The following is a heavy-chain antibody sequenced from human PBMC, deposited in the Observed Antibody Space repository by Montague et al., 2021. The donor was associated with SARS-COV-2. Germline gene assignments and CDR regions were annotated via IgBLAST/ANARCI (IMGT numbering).Heavy chain of an antibody. Sequence: SETLSLTCTVSGGSVSSGSYYWSWNPQPPGQRLEWLGYTNYSTSTNYNPTLKSRVTISADMSRNQFSLKLRSVTAAATAIYYCARPGRAPFHYAMDVWGQGTTVTVSS. CDR3: ARPGRAPFHYAMDV. D-gene: IGHD2/OR15-2a*01. CDR1: GGSVSSGSYY. CDR2: TNYSTST. V-gene: IGHV4-61*01. J-gene: IGHJ6*02.